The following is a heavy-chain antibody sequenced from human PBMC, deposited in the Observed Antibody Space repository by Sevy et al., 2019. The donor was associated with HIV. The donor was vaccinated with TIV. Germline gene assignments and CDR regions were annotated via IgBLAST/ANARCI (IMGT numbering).Heavy chain of an antibody. CDR1: GFTISSYA. V-gene: IGHV3-30*04. J-gene: IGHJ6*02. CDR2: ISYDGSNK. Sequence: GGSLRLSCAASGFTISSYAMHWVRQAPGKGLEWVAVISYDGSNKYYADSVKGRFTISRDNSKNTLYLQMNSLRAEDTAVYYCARELRSYYYYGMDVWGQGTTVTVSS. CDR3: ARELRSYYYYGMDV. D-gene: IGHD3-3*01.